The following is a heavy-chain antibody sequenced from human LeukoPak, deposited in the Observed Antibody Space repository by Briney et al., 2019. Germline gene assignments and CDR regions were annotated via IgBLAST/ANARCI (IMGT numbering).Heavy chain of an antibody. D-gene: IGHD1-7*01. Sequence: SETLSLTCTVSGGSVSGYYWGWIRQPPGRGLEWIGYVYYSGSTNYNPSLKSRVTISVDTSKNQFSLKLSSVTAADTAVYYCARGRTTHYYYGMDVWGQGTTVTVSS. J-gene: IGHJ6*02. CDR2: VYYSGST. CDR1: GGSVSGYY. CDR3: ARGRTTHYYYGMDV. V-gene: IGHV4-59*02.